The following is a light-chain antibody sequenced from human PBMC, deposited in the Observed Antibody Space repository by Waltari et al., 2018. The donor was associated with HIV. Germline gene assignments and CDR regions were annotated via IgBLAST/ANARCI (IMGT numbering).Light chain of an antibody. CDR3: SSYTSSSTRV. CDR1: SIDVGGYNY. J-gene: IGLJ2*01. Sequence: QSALTQPASVSGSPGQSITISCTGTSIDVGGYNYVSWYQQHPGKAPKLMIYEVSNRPSGVSNRLSGSKSGNTASLTISGLQAEDEADYYCSSYTSSSTRVFGGGTKLTVL. CDR2: EVS. V-gene: IGLV2-14*01.